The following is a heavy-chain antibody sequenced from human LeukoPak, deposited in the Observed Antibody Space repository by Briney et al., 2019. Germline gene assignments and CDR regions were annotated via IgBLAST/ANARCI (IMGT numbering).Heavy chain of an antibody. V-gene: IGHV3-23*05. CDR2: IGSDNKP. D-gene: IGHD2-2*01. Sequence: GGSLRLSCEASGFTFSAYAMTWVRQAPGQGLEWVSSIGSDNKPHYSESVKGRFAISRDNSKNTLYLQMNSLRAEDTAVYYCARARYCSSTSCYAGGYYYYGMDVWGQGTTVTVSS. J-gene: IGHJ6*02. CDR1: GFTFSAYA. CDR3: ARARYCSSTSCYAGGYYYYGMDV.